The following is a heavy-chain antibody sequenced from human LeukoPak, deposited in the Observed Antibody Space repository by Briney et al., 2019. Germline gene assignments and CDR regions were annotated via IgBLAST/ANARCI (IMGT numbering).Heavy chain of an antibody. V-gene: IGHV1-18*01. Sequence: GASVKVSCKASGYTFTSYGISWVRQAPGQGLEWMGWISAYNGNTNYAQKLQGRVTMTTDTSTSTAYMELRSLRSDDTAVYYCARVLLSGGSSPRKDHWFDPRGQGTLVTVSS. J-gene: IGHJ5*02. CDR2: ISAYNGNT. D-gene: IGHD3-10*01. CDR3: ARVLLSGGSSPRKDHWFDP. CDR1: GYTFTSYG.